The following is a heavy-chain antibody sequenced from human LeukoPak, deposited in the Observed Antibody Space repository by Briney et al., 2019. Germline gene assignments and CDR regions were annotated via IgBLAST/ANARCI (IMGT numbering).Heavy chain of an antibody. CDR1: GFTFSSHW. Sequence: PGGSLRLSCAASGFTFSSHWMHWVRQAPGGGLVWVSRVNGPGDWTHYADSVRGRFIISRDNAENTISLQMNNLRAEDTAVYFCAREVFEGQRQSDAFDVWGQGTMVTVS. CDR3: AREVFEGQRQSDAFDV. J-gene: IGHJ3*01. D-gene: IGHD6-25*01. V-gene: IGHV3-74*01. CDR2: VNGPGDWT.